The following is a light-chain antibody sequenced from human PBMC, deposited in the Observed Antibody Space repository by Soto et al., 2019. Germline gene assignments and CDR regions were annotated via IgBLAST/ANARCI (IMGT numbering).Light chain of an antibody. CDR3: SSYAGGSTFV. Sequence: QSALTQPASVSGSPGQSITISCTGASGDVGIYNFVSWYQLHPGKAPKLIIYEVTKRPSGASNRFSGSKSGNTASLTISGLQAEDEADYYCSSYAGGSTFVFGIGTQLTVL. CDR2: EVT. CDR1: SGDVGIYNF. V-gene: IGLV2-23*02. J-gene: IGLJ7*01.